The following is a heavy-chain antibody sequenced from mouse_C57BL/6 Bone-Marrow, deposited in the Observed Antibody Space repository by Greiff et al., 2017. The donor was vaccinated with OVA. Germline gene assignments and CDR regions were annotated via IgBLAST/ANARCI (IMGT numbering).Heavy chain of an antibody. J-gene: IGHJ3*01. Sequence: QVQLQQPGAELVKPGASVKMSCKASGYTFTSYWITWVKQRPGQGLEWIGDIYPGSGSTNYNEKFKSKATLTVDTSSSTAYMQLSSLTSEDSAVDYGARPFSTTVVARDAMDYWGQGTLVTVSA. V-gene: IGHV1-55*01. CDR2: IYPGSGST. D-gene: IGHD1-1*01. CDR1: GYTFTSYW. CDR3: ARPFSTTVVARDAMDY.